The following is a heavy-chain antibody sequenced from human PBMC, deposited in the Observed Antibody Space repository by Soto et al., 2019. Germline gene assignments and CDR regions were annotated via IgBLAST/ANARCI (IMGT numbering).Heavy chain of an antibody. V-gene: IGHV1-18*04. D-gene: IGHD3-3*01. J-gene: IGHJ4*02. CDR2: SGNT. CDR3: ARGAADFSSGYYYEY. Sequence: QVQLVQSGAEVKKPGASVTVSCKASGYTFSRHGISWVRQAPGQGLEWMAWSGNTNYAQKFQGRLTLTTNPSTRTAYMELRSLRSDDTAVYYCARGAADFSSGYYYEYWGQGTLVTVSS. CDR1: GYTFSRHG.